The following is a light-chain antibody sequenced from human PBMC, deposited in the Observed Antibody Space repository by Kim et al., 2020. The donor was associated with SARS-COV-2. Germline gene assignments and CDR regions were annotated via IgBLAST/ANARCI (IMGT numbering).Light chain of an antibody. V-gene: IGKV3-15*01. Sequence: EIVMTQSPGTLSVSPGERATLSCRASQSVASNLAWYQQTPGLGPRLLIYGASTRATGIPARFSGSGSGTEFTLTISSLQSEDFAFYYCQQYNNWPPGTFGQGTKVDIK. CDR1: QSVASN. CDR3: QQYNNWPPGT. J-gene: IGKJ1*01. CDR2: GAS.